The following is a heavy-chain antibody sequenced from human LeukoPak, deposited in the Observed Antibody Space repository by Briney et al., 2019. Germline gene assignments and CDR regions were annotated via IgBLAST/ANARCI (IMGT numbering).Heavy chain of an antibody. D-gene: IGHD4-17*01. CDR3: ARDEAWATVTTNPLDY. J-gene: IGHJ4*02. Sequence: RPSETLSLTCAVYGGSFSGYYWSWIRQPAGKGLEWIGRIYTSGSTNYNPSLKSRVTMSVDTSKNQFSLKLSSVTAADTAVYYCARDEAWATVTTNPLDYWGQGTLVTVSS. CDR1: GGSFSGYY. V-gene: IGHV4-4*07. CDR2: IYTSGST.